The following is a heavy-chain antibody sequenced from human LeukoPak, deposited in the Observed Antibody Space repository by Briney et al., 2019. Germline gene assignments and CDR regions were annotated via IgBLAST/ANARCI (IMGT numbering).Heavy chain of an antibody. V-gene: IGHV1-2*02. CDR3: ARVPSSIAARSEDYYFDY. Sequence: GASVNVSCEASGYTFTGYYMHWVRQAPGQGLEWMGWINPNSGGTNYAQKFQGRVTMTRDTSISTAYMELSRLRSDDTAVYYCARVPSSIAARSEDYYFDYWGQGTLVTVSS. CDR1: GYTFTGYY. J-gene: IGHJ4*02. D-gene: IGHD6-6*01. CDR2: INPNSGGT.